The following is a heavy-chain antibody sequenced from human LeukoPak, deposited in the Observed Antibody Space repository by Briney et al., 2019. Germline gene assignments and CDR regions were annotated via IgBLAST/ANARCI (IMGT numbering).Heavy chain of an antibody. CDR3: ASVDYDILTGYYRALFDY. CDR1: GGSISSGGYS. D-gene: IGHD3-9*01. CDR2: IYHSGST. J-gene: IGHJ4*02. Sequence: SETLSLTCAVSGGSISSGGYSWSWIRQPPGKGLEWIGYIYHSGSTNYNPSLKSRVTISVDTSKNQFSLKLSSVTAADTAVYYCASVDYDILTGYYRALFDYWGQGTLVTVSS. V-gene: IGHV4-30-2*01.